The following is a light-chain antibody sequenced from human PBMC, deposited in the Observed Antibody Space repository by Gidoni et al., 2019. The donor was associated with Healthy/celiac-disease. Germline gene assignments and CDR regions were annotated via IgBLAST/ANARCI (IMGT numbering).Light chain of an antibody. CDR3: QQYDNLPWT. CDR1: QDISNY. CDR2: DAS. V-gene: IGKV1-33*01. J-gene: IGKJ1*01. Sequence: DIQMTQSPSSLSASVGDRVTITCQASQDISNYLNWYQQKPVKAPKLLIYDASNLETGVPSRFSGSGSGTDFTITISSLQPEDIAAYYCQQYDNLPWTFGQGTKVEIK.